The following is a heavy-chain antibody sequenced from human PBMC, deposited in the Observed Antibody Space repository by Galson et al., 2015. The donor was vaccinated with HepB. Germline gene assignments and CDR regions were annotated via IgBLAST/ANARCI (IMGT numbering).Heavy chain of an antibody. CDR1: GFTFSSYA. CDR3: ARVVPADSLFDY. D-gene: IGHD2-2*01. J-gene: IGHJ4*02. Sequence: SLRLSCAASGFTFSSYAMHWVRQAPGKGLEWVAVISYDGSNKYYADSVKGRFTISRDNSKNTLYLQMNSLRAEDTAVYYCARVVPADSLFDYWGQGTLVTVSS. CDR2: ISYDGSNK. V-gene: IGHV3-30-3*01.